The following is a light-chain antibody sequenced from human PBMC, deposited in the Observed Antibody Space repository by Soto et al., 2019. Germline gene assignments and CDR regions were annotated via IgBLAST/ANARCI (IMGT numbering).Light chain of an antibody. J-gene: IGKJ1*01. Sequence: EIVLTQSPGTLSLSPGERATLSCSARQTVSSSYLARYQKKPSQAPRLLIYGASSRDTGIPDRFSGSGSGTDFTLTISRLEPEDFAVYYCQQYGSSPPWTFGQGTKVEIK. CDR2: GAS. CDR1: QTVSSSY. V-gene: IGKV3-20*01. CDR3: QQYGSSPPWT.